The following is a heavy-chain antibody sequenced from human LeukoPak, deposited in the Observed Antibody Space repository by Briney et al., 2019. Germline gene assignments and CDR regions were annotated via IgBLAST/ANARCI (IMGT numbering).Heavy chain of an antibody. CDR1: GITFSSYG. CDR3: AKDRFGDSRRYYGMDV. V-gene: IGHV3-30*18. J-gene: IGHJ6*04. CDR2: ISYDGSNK. D-gene: IGHD2-21*02. Sequence: GGSLRLSCAAAGITFSSYGMHWVRQAPGKGLEWVAVISYDGSNKYYTDSVKGRFTISRDNSKNTLYLQMNSLRAEDTAVYYCAKDRFGDSRRYYGMDVWGKGTTVTVSS.